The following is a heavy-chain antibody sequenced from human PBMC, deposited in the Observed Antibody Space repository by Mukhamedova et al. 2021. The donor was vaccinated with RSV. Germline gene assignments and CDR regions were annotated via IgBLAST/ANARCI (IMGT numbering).Heavy chain of an antibody. D-gene: IGHD2-8*01. CDR2: IKQDGSEK. CDR3: ARYIVLMMLPPDYMDV. J-gene: IGHJ6*03. Sequence: QAPGKGLEWVANIKQDGSEKYYVDSVKGRFTISRDNAKNSLYLQMNSLRAEDTAVYYCARYIVLMMLPPDYMDVWGKGTTVTVS. V-gene: IGHV3-7*03.